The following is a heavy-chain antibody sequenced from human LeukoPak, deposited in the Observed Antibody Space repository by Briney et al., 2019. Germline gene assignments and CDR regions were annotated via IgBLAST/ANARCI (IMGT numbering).Heavy chain of an antibody. Sequence: GASVKVSCKASGYTFTSYGISWVRQAPGKGLEWMGWISAYNGNTNYAQKLQGRVTMTTDTSTSTAYMELRSLRSDDTAVYYCARGVAGYCSSTSCPYYFDYWGQGTLVTVSS. CDR3: ARGVAGYCSSTSCPYYFDY. D-gene: IGHD2-2*01. CDR1: GYTFTSYG. CDR2: ISAYNGNT. V-gene: IGHV1-18*01. J-gene: IGHJ4*02.